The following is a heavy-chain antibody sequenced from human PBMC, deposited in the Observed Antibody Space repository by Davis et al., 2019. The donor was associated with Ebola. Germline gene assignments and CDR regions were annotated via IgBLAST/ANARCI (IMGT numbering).Heavy chain of an antibody. D-gene: IGHD3/OR15-3a*01. CDR2: ITKGSDAI. CDR1: GFVFSAFS. CDR3: ARDRFFAFDF. Sequence: PGGSLRLSCAASGFVFSAFSMNWVRQAPGKGLEWITYITKGSDAIHYADSVKGRFTVSRDNAKNSVFLQMSSLRDEDSAVYYCARDRFFAFDFWGQGVHVNVSS. J-gene: IGHJ4*02. V-gene: IGHV3-48*02.